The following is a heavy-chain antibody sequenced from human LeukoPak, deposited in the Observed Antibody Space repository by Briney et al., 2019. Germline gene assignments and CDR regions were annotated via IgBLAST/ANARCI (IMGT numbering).Heavy chain of an antibody. J-gene: IGHJ6*02. D-gene: IGHD2-2*01. CDR1: GVSFSGYY. V-gene: IGHV4-34*01. CDR2: INHSGST. Sequence: MPSETLSLTCAVYGVSFSGYYWSWIRQPPGKGLEWIGEINHSGSTNYNPSLKRRVTISVDTSKNQFSLKLSSVAAADTAVYYCAGRYCSSTSCYVVSYYYYYGMDVWGQGTTVTVSS. CDR3: AGRYCSSTSCYVVSYYYYYGMDV.